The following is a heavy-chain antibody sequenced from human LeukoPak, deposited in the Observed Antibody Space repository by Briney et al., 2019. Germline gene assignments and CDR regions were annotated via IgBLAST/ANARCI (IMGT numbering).Heavy chain of an antibody. CDR1: GFTVSNKY. J-gene: IGHJ6*02. CDR3: ARVEQQPRAVCGMDV. D-gene: IGHD6-13*01. CDR2: IYSGGST. V-gene: IGHV3-66*01. Sequence: PGGSLRLSCAASGFTVSNKYMSWVRQAPGRGLEWVSVIYSGGSTYYADSVKGRFSISRDNAKTSLYLQMNSLRDEDTAVYYCARVEQQPRAVCGMDVWGQGTTVTVSS.